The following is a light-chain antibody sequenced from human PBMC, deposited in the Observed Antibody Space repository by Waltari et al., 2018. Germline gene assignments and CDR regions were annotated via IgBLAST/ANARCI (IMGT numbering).Light chain of an antibody. CDR3: QKYGTRPAT. CDR2: DAS. CDR1: QSVGRTW. V-gene: IGKV3-20*01. J-gene: IGKJ1*01. Sequence: EIVLTQSPGSLSLSPGDRATLSRRASQSVGRTWAWYQQRPGQAPRLLIYDASSRATGIPDRFSGSGSGTDFSLTISRLEPEDFAIYYCQKYGTRPATFGQGTKVEVK.